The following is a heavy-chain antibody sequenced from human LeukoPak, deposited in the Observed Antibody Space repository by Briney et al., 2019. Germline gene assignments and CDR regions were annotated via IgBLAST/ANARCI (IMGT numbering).Heavy chain of an antibody. D-gene: IGHD3-3*01. CDR2: MNPNSGNT. Sequence: GSLNVSCEASGYTSTSYDINWVRQAAGQGVEWMGWMNPNSGNTGYAQKFQGRVTMTRNTSISTAYMELSSLRSDDTAGYYCGRGLRFFEWSNYYGMDVWGQGTTATVSS. V-gene: IGHV1-8*01. J-gene: IGHJ6*02. CDR1: GYTSTSYD. CDR3: GRGLRFFEWSNYYGMDV.